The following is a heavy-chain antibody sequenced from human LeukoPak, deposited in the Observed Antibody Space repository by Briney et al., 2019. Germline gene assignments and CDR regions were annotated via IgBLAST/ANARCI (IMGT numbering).Heavy chain of an antibody. CDR1: GGSFSGYY. D-gene: IGHD1-14*01. V-gene: IGHV4-34*01. J-gene: IGHJ4*01. Sequence: SSETLSLTCAVYGGSFSGYYWSWIRQPPGKGLEWIGEINHSGSTNYNPSLKSRVTISVDTSKNQFSLKLSSVTAADTAVYYCASGIQRISYWGHGTLVTVSS. CDR2: INHSGST. CDR3: ASGIQRISY.